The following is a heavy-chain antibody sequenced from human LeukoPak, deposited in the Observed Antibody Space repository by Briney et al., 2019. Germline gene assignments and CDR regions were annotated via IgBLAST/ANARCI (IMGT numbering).Heavy chain of an antibody. J-gene: IGHJ4*02. CDR1: GFTFSNHG. CDR3: ARDRKTGSYYPDY. D-gene: IGHD3-10*01. V-gene: IGHV3-33*01. Sequence: PGGSLRLSCAASGFTFSNHGMHWVRRTPGKGLEWLAVIWYDGSTKYYADSVKGRFTISRDNSGNTVFLHMNSLRAEDTAFYFCARDRKTGSYYPDYWGRETLVTVSS. CDR2: IWYDGSTK.